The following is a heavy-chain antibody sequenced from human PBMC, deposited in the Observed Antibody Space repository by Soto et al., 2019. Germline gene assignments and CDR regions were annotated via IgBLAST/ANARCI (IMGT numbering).Heavy chain of an antibody. CDR3: ARWSGLGDSSGYSWFDP. CDR1: GYTFTSYA. CDR2: INAGNGNT. J-gene: IGHJ5*02. D-gene: IGHD3-22*01. V-gene: IGHV1-3*01. Sequence: GASVKVSCKASGYTFTSYAMHWVRQAPGQRLEWMGWINAGNGNTKYSQKFQGRVTITRDTSASTAYMELSSLRSEDTAVYYCARWSGLGDSSGYSWFDPWGQGTLVTVSS.